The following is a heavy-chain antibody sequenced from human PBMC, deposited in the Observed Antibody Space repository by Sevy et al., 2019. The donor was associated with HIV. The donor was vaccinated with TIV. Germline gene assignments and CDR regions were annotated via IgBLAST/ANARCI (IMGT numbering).Heavy chain of an antibody. CDR2: IYPGDSDT. Sequence: GESLKISCKGSGYSFTSYWIGWVRQMPGKGLEWMGIIYPGDSDTRYSPSFQGQVTISADKSISTAYLQWSSLKASDTAMYYCARLVMVIAAAGTTMDGMDVWGQGTTVTVSS. V-gene: IGHV5-51*01. D-gene: IGHD6-13*01. CDR1: GYSFTSYW. CDR3: ARLVMVIAAAGTTMDGMDV. J-gene: IGHJ6*02.